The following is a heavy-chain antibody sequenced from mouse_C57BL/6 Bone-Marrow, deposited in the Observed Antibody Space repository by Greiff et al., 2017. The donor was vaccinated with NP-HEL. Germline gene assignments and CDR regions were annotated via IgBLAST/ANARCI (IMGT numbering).Heavy chain of an antibody. D-gene: IGHD1-1*01. CDR3: TTYSYYYGSSY. J-gene: IGHJ2*01. CDR2: IDPENGDT. CDR1: GFNIKDDY. V-gene: IGHV14-4*01. Sequence: VQLQQSGAELVRPGASVKLSCTASGFNIKDDYMHWVKQRPEQGLEWIGWIDPENGDTEYASKFQGKATITADTSSNTAYLQLSSLTSEDTAVYYCTTYSYYYGSSYWGQGTTLTVSS.